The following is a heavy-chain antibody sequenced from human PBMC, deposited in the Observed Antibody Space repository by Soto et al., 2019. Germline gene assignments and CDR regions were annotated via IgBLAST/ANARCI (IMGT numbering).Heavy chain of an antibody. J-gene: IGHJ4*01. Sequence: GGSLRLSCAASGFTFGSYWMHWVRQAPGKGLVWVSRINSDGSSTTYADSVKGRFTISRDNAKNTLYLQMNSLRAEDTAVYYCARQKLWFGELYDYWGQGTLVTVSS. CDR3: ARQKLWFGELYDY. CDR1: GFTFGSYW. D-gene: IGHD3-10*01. V-gene: IGHV3-74*01. CDR2: INSDGSST.